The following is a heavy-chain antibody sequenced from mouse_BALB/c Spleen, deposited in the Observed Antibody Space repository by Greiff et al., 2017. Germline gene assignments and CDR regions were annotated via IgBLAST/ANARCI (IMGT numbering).Heavy chain of an antibody. V-gene: IGHV1S137*01. CDR1: GYTFTDYA. Sequence: QVQLKESGAELVRPGVSVKISCKGSGYTFTDYAMYWVKQSHAKSLEWIGVISPYYGDASYNQKFKGKATMTVDKSSSTAYMELARLTSEDAAIYYCARGTTAAHYDGMDDWGQGTSVTVSA. CDR2: ISPYYGDA. J-gene: IGHJ4*01. D-gene: IGHD1-2*01. CDR3: ARGTTAAHYDGMDD.